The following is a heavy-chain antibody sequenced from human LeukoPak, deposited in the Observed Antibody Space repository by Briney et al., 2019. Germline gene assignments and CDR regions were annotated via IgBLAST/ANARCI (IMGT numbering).Heavy chain of an antibody. J-gene: IGHJ6*03. V-gene: IGHV4-61*02. CDR2: IYTSGST. CDR1: GGSISSGTYY. CDR3: AARGYIVVVPATKGGGPDNSYYFMDV. D-gene: IGHD2-2*01. Sequence: SQTLSLTCTVSGGSISSGTYYWSWIRQPAGKGLEWIGRIYTSGSTNYNPSLKSRVTISVDTSKNQFSLKLSSVTAADTAVYYCAARGYIVVVPATKGGGPDNSYYFMDVWGKGTTVTISS.